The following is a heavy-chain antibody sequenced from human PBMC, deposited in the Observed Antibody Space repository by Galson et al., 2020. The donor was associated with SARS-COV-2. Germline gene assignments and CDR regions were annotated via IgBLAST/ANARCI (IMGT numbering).Heavy chain of an antibody. CDR2: IYYSGST. J-gene: IGHJ5*02. Sequence: SETLSLTCTVSGGSISSYYWSWIRQPPGKGLEWIGYIYYSGSTNYNPSLKSRVTISVDTSKNQFSLKLSSVTAADTAVYYCARGFGEYYDFWSGYSHSPNWFDPWGQGTLVTVSS. CDR3: ARGFGEYYDFWSGYSHSPNWFDP. CDR1: GGSISSYY. V-gene: IGHV4-59*01. D-gene: IGHD3-3*01.